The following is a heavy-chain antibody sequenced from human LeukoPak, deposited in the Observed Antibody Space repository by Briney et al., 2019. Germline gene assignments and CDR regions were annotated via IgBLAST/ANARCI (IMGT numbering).Heavy chain of an antibody. CDR1: GFTFSTYS. CDR2: ITSSSSTI. J-gene: IGHJ6*03. Sequence: GGSLRLSCAASGFTFSTYSMNWVRQAPGKGLEWVSYITSSSSTIYYADSVKGRFTISRDNAKNSLYLQMNSLRAEDTAVYYCARAPVVPAAKVEGNYYYYMDVWGKGTTVTVSS. D-gene: IGHD2-2*01. CDR3: ARAPVVPAAKVEGNYYYYMDV. V-gene: IGHV3-48*01.